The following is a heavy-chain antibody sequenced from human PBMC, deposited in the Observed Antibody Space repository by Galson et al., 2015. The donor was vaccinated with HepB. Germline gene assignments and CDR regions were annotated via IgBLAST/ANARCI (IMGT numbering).Heavy chain of an antibody. J-gene: IGHJ3*02. V-gene: IGHV2-5*01. Sequence: PALVKPTQTLTLTCTFSGFSLSTTGVDVGWIRQPPGKALEWLAVISGQNDKRYWSSLKTRLTISKDTSKQQVLLTMTNMAPVDTATYYCVHSSDLHHAFDIWGQGTCVIVSS. CDR3: VHSSDLHHAFDI. D-gene: IGHD1-26*01. CDR2: ISGQNDK. CDR1: GFSLSTTGVD.